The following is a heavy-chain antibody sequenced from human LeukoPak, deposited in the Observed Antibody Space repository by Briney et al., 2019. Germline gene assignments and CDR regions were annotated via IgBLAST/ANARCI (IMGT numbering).Heavy chain of an antibody. D-gene: IGHD3-22*01. V-gene: IGHV4-39*01. CDR3: ASSRCYYDSSGYYYFDY. Sequence: SETLSLTCTVSGGSISSSRYYWGSIRQPPGKGLEWLGSIYYSGSTYYNPSLKSRVTISVDTSKNQFSLKLSSVTAADTAVYYCASSRCYYDSSGYYYFDYWGQGTLVTVSS. J-gene: IGHJ4*02. CDR1: GGSISSSRYY. CDR2: IYYSGST.